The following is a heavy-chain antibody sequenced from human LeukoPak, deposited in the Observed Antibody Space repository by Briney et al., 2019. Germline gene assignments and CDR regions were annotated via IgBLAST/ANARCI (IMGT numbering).Heavy chain of an antibody. D-gene: IGHD6-19*01. CDR1: GFTFSSYA. V-gene: IGHV3-23*01. J-gene: IGHJ6*03. CDR2: ISGSGGST. CDR3: AKDLVRQWLGPRPDYMDV. Sequence: GGSLRLSCAASGFTFSSYAMSWVRQAPGKGLEWVSAISGSGGSTYYADSVKGRFTISRDNSKNTLYLQMNSLRAEDTAVYYCAKDLVRQWLGPRPDYMDVWGKGTTVTISS.